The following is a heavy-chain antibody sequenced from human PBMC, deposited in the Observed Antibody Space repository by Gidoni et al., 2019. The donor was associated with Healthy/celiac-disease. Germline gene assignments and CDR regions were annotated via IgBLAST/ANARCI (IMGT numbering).Heavy chain of an antibody. CDR3: ARDPPNPNYYDSSGYPHGPWFDP. CDR2: ISSSSSYI. Sequence: EVQLVESGGCLVKPGGSLRLSCSASGFTFLSYRMNCVRQAPGKGLEWVSSISSSSSYIYYADSVKGRFTISRDNAKNSLYLQMNSLRAEDTAVYYCARDPPNPNYYDSSGYPHGPWFDPWGQGTLVTVSS. J-gene: IGHJ5*02. V-gene: IGHV3-21*01. D-gene: IGHD3-22*01. CDR1: GFTFLSYR.